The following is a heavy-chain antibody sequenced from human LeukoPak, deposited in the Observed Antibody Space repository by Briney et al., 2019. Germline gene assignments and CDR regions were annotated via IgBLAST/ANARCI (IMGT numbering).Heavy chain of an antibody. CDR3: ARDAIAAAGFYYFDY. CDR2: ISSSSYI. V-gene: IGHV3-21*01. Sequence: GGSLRLSCAASGFTFSNYAMSWVRQAPGKGLEWVSSISSSSYIYYADSVKGRFTISRDNAKNSLYLQMNSLRAEDTAVYNCARDAIAAAGFYYFDYWGQGTLVTVSS. D-gene: IGHD6-13*01. CDR1: GFTFSNYA. J-gene: IGHJ4*02.